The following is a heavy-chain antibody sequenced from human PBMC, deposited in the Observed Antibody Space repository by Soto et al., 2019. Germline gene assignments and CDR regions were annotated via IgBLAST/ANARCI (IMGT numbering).Heavy chain of an antibody. CDR1: GYTVSELS. CDR2: VDPEDGET. J-gene: IGHJ6*02. CDR3: AANFDHYGMDV. V-gene: IGHV1-24*01. Sequence: ASVKVSCKVSGYTVSELSIHWVRQAPGKGLEWLGGVDPEDGETVYAQKFQGRVTMTTDTSTSTAYMELRSLRSNDTAVYYCAANFDHYGMDVWGQGTKVTLSS.